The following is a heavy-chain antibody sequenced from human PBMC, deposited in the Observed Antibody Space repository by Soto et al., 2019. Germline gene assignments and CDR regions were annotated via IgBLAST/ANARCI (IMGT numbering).Heavy chain of an antibody. CDR1: GFTFDDYA. D-gene: IGHD3-16*01. CDR3: AKDRVEAYTSYHFDL. Sequence: EVQLVESGGGLVQPGRSLRLSCAASGFTFDDYAMHWVRQAPGKGLEWVSGISWNSGSIGYAGSVKGRFTISRDNAKNSLYLQMNSLRAEDTALYYCAKDRVEAYTSYHFDLWGRGTLVTVSS. CDR2: ISWNSGSI. J-gene: IGHJ2*01. V-gene: IGHV3-9*01.